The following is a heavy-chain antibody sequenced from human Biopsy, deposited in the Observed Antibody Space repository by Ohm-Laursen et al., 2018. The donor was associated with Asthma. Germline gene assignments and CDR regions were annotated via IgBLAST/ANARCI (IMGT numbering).Heavy chain of an antibody. CDR1: GGTFNTYV. CDR3: ARKAGSCISRTCYSLDF. V-gene: IGHV1-69*13. Sequence: SVKVSCKSLGGTFNTYVIGWVRQAPGQGLEWMGGINSVFGTTTYPQKFQDRVTITADDPTSTVYMELSSLRSEDTAVYYCARKAGSCISRTCYSLDFWGQGTLVTVPS. CDR2: INSVFGTT. J-gene: IGHJ4*02. D-gene: IGHD2-2*01.